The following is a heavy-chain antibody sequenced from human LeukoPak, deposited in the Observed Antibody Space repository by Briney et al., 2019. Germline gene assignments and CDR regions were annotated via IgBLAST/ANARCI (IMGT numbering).Heavy chain of an antibody. D-gene: IGHD3-16*01. CDR2: INSDGSGT. CDR1: GFTFSSYG. V-gene: IGHV3-74*01. Sequence: GGSLRLSCGASGFTFSSYGMHWVRQAPGVGLVWVSRINSDGSGTTYADSVKGRVTISRDNAKNTLYLQMNSLRAEDAAVYYCARGKDGVWAFDIWGQGTTVTVSS. J-gene: IGHJ3*02. CDR3: ARGKDGVWAFDI.